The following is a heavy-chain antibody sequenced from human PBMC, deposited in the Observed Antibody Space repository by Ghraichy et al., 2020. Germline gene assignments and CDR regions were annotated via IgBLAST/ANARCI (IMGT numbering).Heavy chain of an antibody. Sequence: SETLSLTCTVSGGSISSSSYYWGWIRQPPGKGLEWIGSIYYSGSTYYNPSLKSRVTISVDTSKNQFSLKLSSVTAADTAVYYCARHRGDSYALYYFDYWGQGTLVTVSS. V-gene: IGHV4-39*01. CDR3: ARHRGDSYALYYFDY. J-gene: IGHJ4*02. CDR2: IYYSGST. D-gene: IGHD5-18*01. CDR1: GGSISSSSYY.